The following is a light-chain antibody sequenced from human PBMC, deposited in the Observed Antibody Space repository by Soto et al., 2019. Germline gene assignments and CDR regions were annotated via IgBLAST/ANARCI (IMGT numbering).Light chain of an antibody. J-gene: IGKJ1*01. CDR2: DAS. CDR1: QSVTSY. V-gene: IGKV3-11*01. Sequence: EIVLTQSPAALSLSPGERATLSCRASQSVTSYLTWYQQKPGKAPRLLIYDASKKPTGIPARFSGSGSGTDFTLTISSLESEDFAVYYCQQRSNWPWTFGPGTKVE. CDR3: QQRSNWPWT.